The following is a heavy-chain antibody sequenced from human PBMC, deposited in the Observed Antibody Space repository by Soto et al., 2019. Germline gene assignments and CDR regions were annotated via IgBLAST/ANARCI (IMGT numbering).Heavy chain of an antibody. CDR2: INSDGSST. D-gene: IGHD1-26*01. Sequence: VGSLRLSCAASGFTFSSYWMHWVRQAPGKGLVWVSRINSDGSSTSYADSVKGRFTISRDNAKNTLYLQMNSLRAEDTAVYYCARYASFSATSYWYYGMDVWGQGTTVTVSS. CDR3: ARYASFSATSYWYYGMDV. J-gene: IGHJ6*02. V-gene: IGHV3-74*01. CDR1: GFTFSSYW.